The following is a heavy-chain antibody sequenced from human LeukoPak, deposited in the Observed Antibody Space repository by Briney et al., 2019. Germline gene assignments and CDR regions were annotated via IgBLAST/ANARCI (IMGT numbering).Heavy chain of an antibody. CDR1: GGSVSSGSYY. D-gene: IGHD1-14*01. V-gene: IGHV4-61*01. CDR2: IYYSGST. CDR3: ARDRNRIGFDP. Sequence: PSETLSLTCTVSGGSVSSGSYYWTWIRQPPRKGLEWIGYIYYSGSTNYSPSLKSRVTISVDTSKNQFSLKLNSVTAADTAVYYCARDRNRIGFDPWGQGTLVTVSS. J-gene: IGHJ5*02.